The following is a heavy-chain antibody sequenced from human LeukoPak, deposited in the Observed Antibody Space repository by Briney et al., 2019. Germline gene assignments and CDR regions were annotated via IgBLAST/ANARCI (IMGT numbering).Heavy chain of an antibody. CDR2: IYYSGST. D-gene: IGHD6-19*01. Sequence: PSETLSLTCTVSGGSISSYYWSWIRQPPGEGLEWIGYIYYSGSTNYNPSLKSRVTISVDTSKNQFSLKLSPVTAADTAVYYCARVIAVAGGEFDYWGQGTLVTVSS. J-gene: IGHJ4*02. CDR3: ARVIAVAGGEFDY. V-gene: IGHV4-59*01. CDR1: GGSISSYY.